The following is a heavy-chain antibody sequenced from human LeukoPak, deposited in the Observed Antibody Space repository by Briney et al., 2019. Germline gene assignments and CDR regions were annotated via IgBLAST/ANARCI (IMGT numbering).Heavy chain of an antibody. J-gene: IGHJ4*02. D-gene: IGHD3-3*01. V-gene: IGHV4-59*11. Sequence: SDTLSLTCTVSGGSISSHYWSWIRQPPGKGLEWIGYIYYSGSTNYNPSLKSQVTISVDTSKNQFSLKLGSVTAADTAVYYCARVISEELAYYDFWSGQLHYFDYWGQGTLVTVSS. CDR1: GGSISSHY. CDR2: IYYSGST. CDR3: ARVISEELAYYDFWSGQLHYFDY.